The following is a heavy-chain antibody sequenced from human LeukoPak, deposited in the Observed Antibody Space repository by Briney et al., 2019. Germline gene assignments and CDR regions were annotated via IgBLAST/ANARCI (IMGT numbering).Heavy chain of an antibody. CDR2: IYSGGSR. D-gene: IGHD3-22*01. CDR3: ARGSGYDSSGYLDY. V-gene: IGHV3-53*01. Sequence: GGSLRLSCAASGFTVSSNYMSWVRQAPGKGLEWVSVIYSGGSRYYADSVKGRFTISRDNSKNTLYLQMNSLRAEDTAVYYCARGSGYDSSGYLDYWGQGTLVTVSS. CDR1: GFTVSSNY. J-gene: IGHJ4*02.